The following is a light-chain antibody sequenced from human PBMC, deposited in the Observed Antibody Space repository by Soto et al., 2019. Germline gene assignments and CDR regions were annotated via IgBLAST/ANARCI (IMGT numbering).Light chain of an antibody. Sequence: DIQMTQSRSSVSASVGDRVTITCRASQGINSWLAWYQQKAGKAPNLLIYAASSLQSGVTSRFSGSGSGTDFTLTINSLQPDDSATSYCQQGNGFPWTFGQGTKVEIK. CDR2: AAS. J-gene: IGKJ1*01. CDR1: QGINSW. V-gene: IGKV1-12*02. CDR3: QQGNGFPWT.